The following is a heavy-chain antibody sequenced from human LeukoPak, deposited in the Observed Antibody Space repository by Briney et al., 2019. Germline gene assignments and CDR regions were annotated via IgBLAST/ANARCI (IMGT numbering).Heavy chain of an antibody. J-gene: IGHJ3*02. V-gene: IGHV4-59*01. CDR3: ASGRGLYSFYAFDI. CDR2: IYYSGST. Sequence: KSSETLSLTCTVSGGSISSYYWSWIRQPPGKGLEWIGYIYYSGSTDYNPSLRGRVTISVDTSKSQFSLKLSSVTAADTAVYYCASGRGLYSFYAFDIWGEGTMVSVSS. CDR1: GGSISSYY. D-gene: IGHD5-18*01.